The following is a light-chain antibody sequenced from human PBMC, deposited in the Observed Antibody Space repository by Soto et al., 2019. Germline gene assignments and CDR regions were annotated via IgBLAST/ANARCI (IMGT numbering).Light chain of an antibody. Sequence: IVLPQSLATLSSFPGDRVTLSCRASQYINTRLAWYQHRPGQAPRLLIYQTSIRAAGIPARFSASGSGTDFTLTISDVQPEDFALYYCHQRQSWPRTFGQGTKVDIK. CDR3: HQRQSWPRT. J-gene: IGKJ1*01. CDR1: QYINTR. CDR2: QTS. V-gene: IGKV3-11*01.